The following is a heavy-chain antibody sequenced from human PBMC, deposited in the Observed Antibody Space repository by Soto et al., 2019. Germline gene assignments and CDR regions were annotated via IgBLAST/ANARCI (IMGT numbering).Heavy chain of an antibody. Sequence: LSLTCTVSGGSISSGGYYWSWIRQHPGKGLEWIGYIYYSGSTYYNPSLKSRVTISVDTSKNQFSLKLSSVTAADTAVYYCAREARPDYDYVWGSYRYYYYGMDVWGQGTTVTVS. CDR1: GGSISSGGYY. V-gene: IGHV4-31*03. D-gene: IGHD3-16*02. CDR3: AREARPDYDYVWGSYRYYYYGMDV. J-gene: IGHJ6*02. CDR2: IYYSGST.